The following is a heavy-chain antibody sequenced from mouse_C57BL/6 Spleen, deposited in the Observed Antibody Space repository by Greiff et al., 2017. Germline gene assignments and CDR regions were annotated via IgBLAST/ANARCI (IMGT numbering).Heavy chain of an antibody. Sequence: VQLQPPGAELVKPGASVKLSCKASGYTFTSYWMQWVKQRPGQGLEWIGEIDPSDSYTNYNQKFKVKATLTVDSSSSTAYMQLSSLTSEDAAVYYCARRITTLVDYWGQGTTLTVSS. CDR2: IDPSDSYT. J-gene: IGHJ2*01. D-gene: IGHD1-1*01. CDR3: ARRITTLVDY. CDR1: GYTFTSYW. V-gene: IGHV1-50*01.